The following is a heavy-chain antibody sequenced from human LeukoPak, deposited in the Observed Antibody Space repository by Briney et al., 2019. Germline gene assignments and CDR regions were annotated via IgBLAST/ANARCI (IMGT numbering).Heavy chain of an antibody. CDR1: GFTFSSYW. CDR3: AKDGDFWSGWTAYYYYMDV. V-gene: IGHV3-74*01. CDR2: INTDGSST. J-gene: IGHJ6*03. D-gene: IGHD3-3*01. Sequence: GGSLRLSCAASGFTFSSYWMHWVRQAPGKGLEWVSRINTDGSSTSYADSVKGRFTISRDNAKNTLYLQMNSLRAEDTAVYYCAKDGDFWSGWTAYYYYMDVWGKGTTVTVSS.